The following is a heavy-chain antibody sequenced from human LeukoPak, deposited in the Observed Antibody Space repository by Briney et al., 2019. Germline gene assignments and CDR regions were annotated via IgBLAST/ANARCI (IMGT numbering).Heavy chain of an antibody. CDR1: GASMSSNY. CDR2: IYHSGNT. CDR3: ASTRRAAVAGRFDY. V-gene: IGHV4-4*09. J-gene: IGHJ4*02. Sequence: SETLSLTCSVSGASMSSNYWRWIRQPPGKGLEWIGYIYHSGNTNYSPSLERRVTMSVDESKNQFSLRVHFVSAADTAVYYCASTRRAAVAGRFDYWGQGTLVTVSS. D-gene: IGHD6-19*01.